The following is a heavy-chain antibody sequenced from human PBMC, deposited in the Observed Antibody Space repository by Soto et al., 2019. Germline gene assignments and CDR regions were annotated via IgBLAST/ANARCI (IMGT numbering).Heavy chain of an antibody. CDR3: ARYVNYDFWTGYGGYYYSYGMDV. D-gene: IGHD3-3*01. CDR1: GGSVSSGSYY. CDR2: IYYSGST. V-gene: IGHV4-61*01. J-gene: IGHJ6*02. Sequence: SETLSLTCTVSGGSVSSGSYYWSWIRQPPGKGLEWIGYIYYSGSTNYNPSLKSRVTISVDTSKNQFSLKLSSVTAADTAVYYCARYVNYDFWTGYGGYYYSYGMDVWGQGTTVTVSS.